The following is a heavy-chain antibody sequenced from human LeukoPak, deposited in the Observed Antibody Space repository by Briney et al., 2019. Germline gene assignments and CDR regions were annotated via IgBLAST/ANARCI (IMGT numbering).Heavy chain of an antibody. D-gene: IGHD3-10*01. Sequence: PSETLSLTCTVSGGSISSYYWSWIRQPPGKGLEWIGEINHSGSTNYNPSLKSRVTISVDTSKNQFSLKLSSVTAADTAVYYCARNPYSYGPYYFDYWGQGTLVTVSS. V-gene: IGHV4-34*01. CDR2: INHSGST. J-gene: IGHJ4*02. CDR1: GGSISSYY. CDR3: ARNPYSYGPYYFDY.